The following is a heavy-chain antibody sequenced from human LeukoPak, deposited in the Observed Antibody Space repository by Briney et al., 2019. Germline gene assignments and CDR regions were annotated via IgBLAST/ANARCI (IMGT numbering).Heavy chain of an antibody. J-gene: IGHJ6*03. V-gene: IGHV4-59*08. CDR1: GGSISSYY. CDR3: ARRRDETATAAGYYHMDV. D-gene: IGHD3-22*01. CDR2: IYYSGST. Sequence: SETLSVTCTVSGGSISSYYWSWIGQPPGKGLAGIGYIYYSGSTNYNPSLKRRVSISVDTSKNQFSLKLSSVTAADTAVYYCARRRDETATAAGYYHMDVWGKGTTVTVSS.